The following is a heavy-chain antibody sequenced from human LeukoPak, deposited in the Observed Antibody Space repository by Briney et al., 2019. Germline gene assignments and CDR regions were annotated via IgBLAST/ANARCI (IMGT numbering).Heavy chain of an antibody. Sequence: GGSLRLSCAASGFTFSDYYMSWIRQAPGKGLEWVSYISSSGSTIYYADSVKGRFTISRDNAKNSLYLQMNSLRAEDTAVYYCARDRSPVTIFGVVIIGLDAFDIWGQGTMVTVSS. CDR1: GFTFSDYY. CDR3: ARDRSPVTIFGVVIIGLDAFDI. D-gene: IGHD3-3*01. J-gene: IGHJ3*02. CDR2: ISSSGSTI. V-gene: IGHV3-11*04.